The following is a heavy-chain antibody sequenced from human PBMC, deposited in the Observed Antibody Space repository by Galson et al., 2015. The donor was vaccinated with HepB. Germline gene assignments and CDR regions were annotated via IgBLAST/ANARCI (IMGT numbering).Heavy chain of an antibody. J-gene: IGHJ2*01. CDR1: GFTFSSYT. CDR2: ISSTGTTM. V-gene: IGHV3-48*02. CDR3: ARVYFGSGSSSAYWYFDL. Sequence: LRLSCAASGFTFSSYTMNWVPQAPGKGLESVSYISSTGTTMYYADSAKGRFTISRDNAQNSLYLQMNSLRDEDTAVYYCARVYFGSGSSSAYWYFDLWGRGALVTVSS. D-gene: IGHD3-10*01.